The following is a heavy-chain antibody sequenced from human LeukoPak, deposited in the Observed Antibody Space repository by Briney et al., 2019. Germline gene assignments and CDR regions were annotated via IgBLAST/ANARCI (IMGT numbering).Heavy chain of an antibody. J-gene: IGHJ4*02. CDR3: ARDGYNWSYVEFDY. D-gene: IGHD1-7*01. CDR1: GYTFTGYY. CDR2: INPNSGGT. Sequence: GASVKVSCKASGYTFTGYYMHWVRQAPGQGLEWMGWINPNSGGTNYAQKFQGRVTMTRDTSISTAYMELSRLRSDDTAVYYCARDGYNWSYVEFDYWGQGTLVTVSS. V-gene: IGHV1-2*02.